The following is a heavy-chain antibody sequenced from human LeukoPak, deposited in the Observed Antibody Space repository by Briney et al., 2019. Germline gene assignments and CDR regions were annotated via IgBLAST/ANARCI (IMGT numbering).Heavy chain of an antibody. V-gene: IGHV3-23*01. Sequence: PGGSLRLSCAASGFTFSSYAMSWVRQAPGKGLEWVSAISGSGGSTYYADSVKGRFTISRDNSKNTLYLQMNSLRAEDTAVYYCANGGMATIHKGDFDYWGQGTLVTVSS. CDR1: GFTFSSYA. CDR3: ANGGMATIHKGDFDY. D-gene: IGHD5-12*01. J-gene: IGHJ4*02. CDR2: ISGSGGST.